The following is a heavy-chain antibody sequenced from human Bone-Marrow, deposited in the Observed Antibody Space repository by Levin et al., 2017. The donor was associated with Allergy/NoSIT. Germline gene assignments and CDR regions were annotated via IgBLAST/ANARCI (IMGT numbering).Heavy chain of an antibody. V-gene: IGHV4-39*01. CDR2: IYYSGST. D-gene: IGHD5-12*01. Sequence: PSQTLSLTCTVSGGSISSSSYYWGWIRQPPGKGLEWIGSIYYSGSTYYNPSLKSRVTISVDTSKNQFSLKLSSVTAADTAVYYCARHASLRSIPNWFDPWGQGTLVTVSS. CDR1: GGSISSSSYY. J-gene: IGHJ5*02. CDR3: ARHASLRSIPNWFDP.